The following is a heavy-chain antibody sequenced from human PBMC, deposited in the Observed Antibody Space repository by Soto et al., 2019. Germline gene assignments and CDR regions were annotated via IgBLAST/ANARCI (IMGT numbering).Heavy chain of an antibody. D-gene: IGHD6-13*01. Sequence: SETLSLTCTVSGGSISSYYWSWIRQPPGKGLEWIGYIYYSGSTNYNPSLKSRVTVSVDTSKNQFSLKLSSVTAADTAVYYCAREGYSSSWYYFDYWGQGTLVTVSS. CDR1: GGSISSYY. CDR2: IYYSGST. V-gene: IGHV4-59*01. J-gene: IGHJ4*02. CDR3: AREGYSSSWYYFDY.